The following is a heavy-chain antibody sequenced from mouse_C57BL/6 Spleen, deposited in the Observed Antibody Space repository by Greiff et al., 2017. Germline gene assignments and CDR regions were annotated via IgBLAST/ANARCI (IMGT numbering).Heavy chain of an antibody. V-gene: IGHV5-4*01. CDR2: ISDGGSYT. D-gene: IGHD4-1*01. CDR3: AGDRANWDVYFDY. J-gene: IGHJ2*01. CDR1: GFTFSSYA. Sequence: EVKLVESGGGLVKPGGSLKLSCAASGFTFSSYAMSWVRQTPEKRLEWVATISDGGSYTYYPDNVKGRFTISRDNAKNNLYLQMSHLKSEDTAMYYCAGDRANWDVYFDYWGQGTTLTVSS.